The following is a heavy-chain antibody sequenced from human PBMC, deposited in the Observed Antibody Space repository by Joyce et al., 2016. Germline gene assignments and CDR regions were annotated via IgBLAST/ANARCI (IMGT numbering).Heavy chain of an antibody. V-gene: IGHV4-61*01. CDR2: INFSVST. Sequence: QVQLQESGPGLVQPSETLSLTCTVSDGSVSTGNYYWSWIRQPPGKGLKWIGYINFSVSTNYNPSLKSRVPISVGTSKNQFSLKLTSMTATDTAVYFCVRAPYAAFDYWGPGTPVTVSS. CDR3: VRAPYAAFDY. CDR1: DGSVSTGNYY. J-gene: IGHJ4*02. D-gene: IGHD4/OR15-4a*01.